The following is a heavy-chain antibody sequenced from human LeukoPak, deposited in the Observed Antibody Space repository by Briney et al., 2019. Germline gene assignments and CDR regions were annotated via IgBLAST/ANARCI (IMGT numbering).Heavy chain of an antibody. J-gene: IGHJ4*02. CDR2: ISSSSSYI. V-gene: IGHV3-21*01. CDR1: GFTFSSYG. D-gene: IGHD2-15*01. Sequence: GRSLRLSCAASGFTFSSYGMHWVRQAPGKGLEWVSSISSSSSYIYYADSVKGRFTISRDNAKNSLYLQMNSLRAEDTAVYYCARVSCSGGSCYFDYWGQGTLVTVSS. CDR3: ARVSCSGGSCYFDY.